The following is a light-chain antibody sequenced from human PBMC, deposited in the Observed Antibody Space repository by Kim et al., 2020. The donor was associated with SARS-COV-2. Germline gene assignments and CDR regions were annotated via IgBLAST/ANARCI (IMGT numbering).Light chain of an antibody. CDR1: QSIRIW. Sequence: LSATVGDRVTITCRTSQSIRIWLAWYQQKEGKAPKLLIYKASNLESGVPSRFSGRGSGTEFNLTISSLQPDDFATYYCQQYKSYSTFGQGTKLEI. CDR2: KAS. V-gene: IGKV1-5*03. CDR3: QQYKSYST. J-gene: IGKJ2*01.